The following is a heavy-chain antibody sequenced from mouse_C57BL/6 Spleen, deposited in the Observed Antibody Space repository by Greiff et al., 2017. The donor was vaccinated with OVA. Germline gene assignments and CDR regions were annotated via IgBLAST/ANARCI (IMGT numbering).Heavy chain of an antibody. D-gene: IGHD2-2*01. CDR2: INPSSGYS. V-gene: IGHV1-7*01. CDR3: ARSGVTTTGYAMDY. Sequence: QVLLMESGAELAKPGASVKLSCMASGYTFTSYWMHWVKQRPGQGLEWIGYINPSSGYSKYNQKFKDKATFTADKSSSTAYMQLSSLTYEDSAVYDCARSGVTTTGYAMDYWGQGTSVTVSS. CDR1: GYTFTSYW. J-gene: IGHJ4*01.